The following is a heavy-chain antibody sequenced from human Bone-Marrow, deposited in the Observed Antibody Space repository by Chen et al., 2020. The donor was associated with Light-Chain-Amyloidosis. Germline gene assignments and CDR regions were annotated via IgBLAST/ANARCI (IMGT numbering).Heavy chain of an antibody. CDR2: IYSGGST. D-gene: IGHD2-2*01. CDR1: GFTVSSNY. V-gene: IGHV3-53*01. CDR3: ARGGLPYCSSTSCYDY. J-gene: IGHJ4*02. Sequence: EVQLVESGGGLIQPGGSLRLSCAASGFTVSSNYMSWVRQAPGKGLEWVSVIYSGGSTYYADSLKCRFTISRDNSKNTLYLQMNSLRAEDTAVYYCARGGLPYCSSTSCYDYWGQGTLVTVSS.